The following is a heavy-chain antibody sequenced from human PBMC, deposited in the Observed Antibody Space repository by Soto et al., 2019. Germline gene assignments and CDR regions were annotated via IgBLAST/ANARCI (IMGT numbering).Heavy chain of an antibody. CDR3: ARNQPGTTLGY. CDR2: IYSGGTT. CDR1: GFTVSNNY. Sequence: EVQLVETGGGLIQPGGSLRLSCAASGFTVSNNYMSWVRQAPGKGLECVSIIYSGGTTYYADSVRGRFTISRDHSKNTLYLQMNSLRADDTAVYFCARNQPGTTLGYGGQGTLVTVSS. V-gene: IGHV3-53*02. J-gene: IGHJ4*02. D-gene: IGHD4-17*01.